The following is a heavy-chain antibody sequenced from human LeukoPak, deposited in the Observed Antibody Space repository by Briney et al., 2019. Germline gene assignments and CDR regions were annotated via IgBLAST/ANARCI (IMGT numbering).Heavy chain of an antibody. CDR2: IYPGDSDT. CDR3: ASIAAAGNYYYYGMDV. D-gene: IGHD6-13*01. J-gene: IGHJ6*02. V-gene: IGHV5-51*01. CDR1: GYSFTSYW. Sequence: GESLKISCKGSGYSFTSYWIGWVRQMPGKGLEWMGIIYPGDSDTRYSPSFQGQVTISADKSISTAYLQWSSLKASDTAMYYCASIAAAGNYYYYGMDVWGQGTTVTVSS.